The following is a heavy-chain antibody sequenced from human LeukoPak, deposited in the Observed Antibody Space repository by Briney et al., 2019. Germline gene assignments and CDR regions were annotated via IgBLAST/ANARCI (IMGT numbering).Heavy chain of an antibody. D-gene: IGHD3-10*01. V-gene: IGHV2-26*01. CDR2: ILSNDEK. CDR1: GFSLSNARMG. J-gene: IGHJ4*02. Sequence: SAPVLVKPTETLTLTCTVSGFSLSNARMGVSWIRQPPGKALEWLAHILSNDEKSYSTSLKSRLTISKDTSKSQVVLTMTNMDPVDTATYYCARILYYYGSGSFFDYWGQGTLVTVSS. CDR3: ARILYYYGSGSFFDY.